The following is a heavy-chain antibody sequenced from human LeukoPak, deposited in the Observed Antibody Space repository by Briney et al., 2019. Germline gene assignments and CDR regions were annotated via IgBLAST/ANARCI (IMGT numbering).Heavy chain of an antibody. D-gene: IGHD2-2*01. CDR3: ARHLGNIVVVPAASPWFDP. CDR1: GGSISSSSYY. CDR2: TYYSGST. V-gene: IGHV4-39*01. Sequence: PSETLSLTCTVSGGSISSSSYYWGWIRQPPGKGLEWIGSTYYSGSTYYNPSLKSRVTISVDTSKSQFSLKLSSVTAADTAVYYCARHLGNIVVVPAASPWFDPWGQGTLVTVSS. J-gene: IGHJ5*02.